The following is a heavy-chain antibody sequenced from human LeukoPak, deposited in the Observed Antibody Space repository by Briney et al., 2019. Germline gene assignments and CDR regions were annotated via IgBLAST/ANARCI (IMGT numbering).Heavy chain of an antibody. J-gene: IGHJ4*02. Sequence: QPGGSLRLSCAASGFTFSSYAMHWVRQAPGKGLEWVAVISYDGSNKYYADSVKGRFTISRDNSKNTLYLQMNSLRAEDTAVYYCARVHQQWLVASFDYWGQGTLVTVSS. CDR3: ARVHQQWLVASFDY. D-gene: IGHD6-19*01. V-gene: IGHV3-30-3*01. CDR1: GFTFSSYA. CDR2: ISYDGSNK.